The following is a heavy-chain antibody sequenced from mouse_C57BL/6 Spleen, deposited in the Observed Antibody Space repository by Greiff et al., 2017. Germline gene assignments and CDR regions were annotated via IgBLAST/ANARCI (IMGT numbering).Heavy chain of an antibody. CDR3: ARDYYGSSSYFDY. J-gene: IGHJ2*01. V-gene: IGHV1-55*01. Sequence: QVQLQQSGAELVKPGASVKMSCKASGYTFTSYWITWVKQRPGQGLEWIGDIYPGSGSTNYNEKFKSKATLTVDTSSSTAYMQLSSLTSEDSAVYYCARDYYGSSSYFDYWGQGTTLTVSS. D-gene: IGHD1-1*01. CDR2: IYPGSGST. CDR1: GYTFTSYW.